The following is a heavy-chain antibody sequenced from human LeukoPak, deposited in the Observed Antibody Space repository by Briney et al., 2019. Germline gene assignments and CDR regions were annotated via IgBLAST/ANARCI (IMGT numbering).Heavy chain of an antibody. CDR3: ASTVCLGDCYSLYPDAFDI. Sequence: SETLSLTCTVSGGSISSSYYYWGWIRQPPGKGLEWIGSIYYSGSTYYNPSLRSRVTISVDTSKNQFSLKLSSVATADTAVYYCASTVCLGDCYSLYPDAFDIWGQGTMVTVSS. D-gene: IGHD2-21*02. CDR1: GGSISSSYYY. CDR2: IYYSGST. V-gene: IGHV4-39*07. J-gene: IGHJ3*02.